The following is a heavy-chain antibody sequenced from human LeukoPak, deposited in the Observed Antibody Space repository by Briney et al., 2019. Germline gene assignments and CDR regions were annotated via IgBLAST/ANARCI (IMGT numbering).Heavy chain of an antibody. CDR1: GFTFSTYW. J-gene: IGHJ4*02. V-gene: IGHV3-74*01. CDR3: ARETDSSGYWVDY. D-gene: IGHD3-22*01. CDR2: INSDGSST. Sequence: GRSLRLTCAASGFTFSTYWMHWVRQAPGKGLLWVSRINSDGSSTSYADSVKGRFTISRDNAKNTLYLQMNSLRAEDTAVYYCARETDSSGYWVDYWGQGTLVTVSS.